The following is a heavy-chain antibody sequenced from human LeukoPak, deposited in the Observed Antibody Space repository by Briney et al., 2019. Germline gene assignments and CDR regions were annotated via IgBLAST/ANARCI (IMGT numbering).Heavy chain of an antibody. D-gene: IGHD4-11*01. V-gene: IGHV3-30*02. CDR1: GFTFSSYG. CDR2: IRYDGSNK. J-gene: IGHJ4*02. CDR3: AKGPTVTLRPFDY. Sequence: GGSLRLSCAASGFTFSSYGMHWVCQAPGKGLEWVAFIRYDGSNKYYADSVKGRFTISRDNSKNTLYLQMNSLRAEDTAVYYCAKGPTVTLRPFDYWGQGTLVTVSS.